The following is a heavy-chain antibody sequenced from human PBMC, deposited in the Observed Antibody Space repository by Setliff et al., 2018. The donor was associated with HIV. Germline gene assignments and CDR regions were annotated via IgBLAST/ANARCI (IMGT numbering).Heavy chain of an antibody. CDR3: TRSDFYLDGSSYYNWFDP. V-gene: IGHV1-2*02. CDR1: GYAFTGYY. CDR2: INPSDGGA. J-gene: IGHJ5*02. Sequence: ASVKVSCKASGYAFTGYYLHWVRQAPGQGLEWMGWINPSDGGAKYAHNFEGRVTMTRDTSISTFYMEVSRLKSDDTALYFCTRSDFYLDGSSYYNWFDPWGQGTLVTVSS. D-gene: IGHD3-22*01.